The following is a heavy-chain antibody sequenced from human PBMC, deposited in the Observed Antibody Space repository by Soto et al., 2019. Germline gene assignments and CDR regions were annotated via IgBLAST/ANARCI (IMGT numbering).Heavy chain of an antibody. V-gene: IGHV3-21*01. CDR3: ARVIRGIWDRSGLDSSGSTVDY. J-gene: IGHJ4*01. CDR1: GFTFSSYS. Sequence: EVQLVESGGGLVKPGGSLRLSCAASGFTFSSYSMNWVRQAPGKGLEWVSSISSSSSYIYYADSVKGRFTISRDNAKNSLYLQMNSLRAEDTAVYYCARVIRGIWDRSGLDSSGSTVDYWGHGTLVTVSS. CDR2: ISSSSSYI. D-gene: IGHD3-10*01.